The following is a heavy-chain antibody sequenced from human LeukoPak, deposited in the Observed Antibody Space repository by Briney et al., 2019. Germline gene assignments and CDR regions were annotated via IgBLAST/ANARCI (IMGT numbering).Heavy chain of an antibody. Sequence: PSETLSLTCSVPGGSIDDYYWSWPRQPPGKGLEWIGYIYYTNTNYNPSLKRRVTISADTSKNQSSLRLNSVTAADTAVYFCARTPGGDGNTWYWYFDLWGRGALATVSS. D-gene: IGHD4-23*01. J-gene: IGHJ2*01. V-gene: IGHV4-59*01. CDR3: ARTPGGDGNTWYWYFDL. CDR2: IYYTNT. CDR1: GGSIDDYY.